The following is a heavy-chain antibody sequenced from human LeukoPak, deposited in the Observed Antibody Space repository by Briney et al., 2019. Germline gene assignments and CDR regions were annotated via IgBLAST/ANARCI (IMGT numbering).Heavy chain of an antibody. Sequence: GGSLRLSCTASGFTFSSYWMHWVRQAPGKGLVWVSAISGSGGSTYYADSVKGRFTISRDNSKNTLYLQMNSLRAENTAVYYCAKGSAPAAEFSLTFDYWGQGTLVTVSS. CDR1: GFTFSSYW. CDR2: ISGSGGST. D-gene: IGHD2-2*01. V-gene: IGHV3-23*01. J-gene: IGHJ4*02. CDR3: AKGSAPAAEFSLTFDY.